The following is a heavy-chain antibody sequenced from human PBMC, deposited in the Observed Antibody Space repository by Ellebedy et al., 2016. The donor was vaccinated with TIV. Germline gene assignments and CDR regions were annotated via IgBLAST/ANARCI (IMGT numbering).Heavy chain of an antibody. CDR3: ARDTRFIDHQHNWFDP. D-gene: IGHD2-2*01. Sequence: GGSLRLSCAASGFIFSDYCMSWIRQAPGQGLEWVSYISSSGTAIYYTDSVKGRFTISRDNAKQSLFLQMNSLRADDTAVYYCARDTRFIDHQHNWFDPWGQGTLVTVSS. CDR2: ISSSGTAI. CDR1: GFIFSDYC. V-gene: IGHV3-11*01. J-gene: IGHJ5*02.